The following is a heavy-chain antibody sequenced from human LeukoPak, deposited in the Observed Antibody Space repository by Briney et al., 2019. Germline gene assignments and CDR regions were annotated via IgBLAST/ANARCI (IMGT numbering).Heavy chain of an antibody. CDR3: ARDLCSVEPAAPCYYFDY. CDR2: SSAYNENT. J-gene: IGHJ4*02. D-gene: IGHD2-2*01. Sequence: ASVKVSRKASGYTLIRYGISWVRQAPGQGLEWMGWSSAYNENTNSALKVQGRVTMTTDTSTSTAYMELRSLRSDDTAVYYCARDLCSVEPAAPCYYFDYWGQGTLVTVSS. CDR1: GYTLIRYG. V-gene: IGHV1-18*01.